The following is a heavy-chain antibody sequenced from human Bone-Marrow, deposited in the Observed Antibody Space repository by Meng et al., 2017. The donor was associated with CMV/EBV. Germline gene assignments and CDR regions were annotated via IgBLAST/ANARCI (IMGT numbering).Heavy chain of an antibody. CDR2: IYHTGST. Sequence: ESLKISCTVSGGAISTYYWSWIRQPPGKGLEWIGYIYHTGSTNYNPSLKSRVTISVDTSKNQFSLNLSSVTAADTAVYYCTRDTGTAAAPDYWGPGTLVTVSS. D-gene: IGHD6-25*01. J-gene: IGHJ4*02. CDR1: GGAISTYY. CDR3: TRDTGTAAAPDY. V-gene: IGHV4-59*01.